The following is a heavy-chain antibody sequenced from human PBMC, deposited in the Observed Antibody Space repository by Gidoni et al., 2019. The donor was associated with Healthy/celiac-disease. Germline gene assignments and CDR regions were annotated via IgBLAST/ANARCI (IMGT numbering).Heavy chain of an antibody. CDR3: ARVAEGWLQLNYYYGMDV. V-gene: IGHV1-69*12. Sequence: QVQLVQSGAEVKKPGSSVKVSCKASGGTFSSYAISWVRQAPGQGLEWMGGSIPILGTANDAQKFQGRVTITADESTSTAYMELSSLRSEDTAVYYCARVAEGWLQLNYYYGMDVWGQGTTVTVSS. CDR1: GGTFSSYA. CDR2: SIPILGTA. D-gene: IGHD5-12*01. J-gene: IGHJ6*02.